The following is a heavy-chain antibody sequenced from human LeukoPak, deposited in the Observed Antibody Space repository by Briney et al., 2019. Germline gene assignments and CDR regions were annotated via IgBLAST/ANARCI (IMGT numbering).Heavy chain of an antibody. V-gene: IGHV3-30-3*01. D-gene: IGHD3-3*01. J-gene: IGHJ4*02. CDR1: GFTFSSYA. CDR3: AKVGQRFLEWLTDY. CDR2: ISYDGSNK. Sequence: GGSLRLSCAASGFTFSSYAMHWVRQAPGKGLEWVAAISYDGSNKYYADSVKGRFTISRDNSKNTLYLQMNSLRAEDTAVYYCAKVGQRFLEWLTDYWGQGTLVTVSS.